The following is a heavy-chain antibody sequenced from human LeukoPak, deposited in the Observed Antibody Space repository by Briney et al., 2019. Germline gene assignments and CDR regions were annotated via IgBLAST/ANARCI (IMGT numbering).Heavy chain of an antibody. V-gene: IGHV4-4*07. CDR1: GGSISSYY. Sequence: SETLSLTCTVSGGSISSYYWSWIRQPAGKGLEWIGRIYTSGSTNYNPSLKSRVTMSVDTSKIQFSLKLSSVTAADTAVYYCARDYCSSTSCYGWSGREAFDIWGQGTMVTVSS. CDR3: ARDYCSSTSCYGWSGREAFDI. J-gene: IGHJ3*02. D-gene: IGHD2-2*01. CDR2: IYTSGST.